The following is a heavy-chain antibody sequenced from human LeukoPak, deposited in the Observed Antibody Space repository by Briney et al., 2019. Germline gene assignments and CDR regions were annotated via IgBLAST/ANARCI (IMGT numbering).Heavy chain of an antibody. J-gene: IGHJ4*02. CDR3: ARTSYYFDY. V-gene: IGHV3-74*01. CDR2: INSDGSTT. CDR1: GFTFSSYW. Sequence: GGSLRLSCAASGFTFSSYWMVWVRQAPGKGLVWVSRINSDGSTTNYADSVKGRFTISRDNAKNTLYLQMNSLRVEDTAVCYCARTSYYFDYWGQGILVTVSS.